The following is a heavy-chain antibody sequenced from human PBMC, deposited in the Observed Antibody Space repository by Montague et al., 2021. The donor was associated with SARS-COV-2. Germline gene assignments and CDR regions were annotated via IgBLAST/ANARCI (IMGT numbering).Heavy chain of an antibody. V-gene: IGHV4-59*08. CDR1: GGSINSFY. CDR2: IYYGGST. D-gene: IGHD5-24*01. CDR3: ARLRRPDGYSYWFGP. Sequence: SETLSLTCIVSGGSINSFYWSWIRQPPGKGLEWIGYIYYGGSTNYSPSFKGRVIMSVDTSNNQFSLRLTSVTAADTAVYYCARLRRPDGYSYWFGPWGQGTLVTVSS. J-gene: IGHJ5*02.